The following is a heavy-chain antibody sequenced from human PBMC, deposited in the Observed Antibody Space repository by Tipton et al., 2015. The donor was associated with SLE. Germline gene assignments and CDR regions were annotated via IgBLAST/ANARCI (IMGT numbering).Heavy chain of an antibody. CDR3: ARVDPRSSSSGLYDY. J-gene: IGHJ4*02. Sequence: TLSLICSVSGDSIRNYYWTWIRQPPGKGLEWMGYFYYSGSTNYNPSLKGRLALSLDTSKSQFSLKLTSVTAADTAVYYCARVDPRSSSSGLYDYWGQGTLVTVSS. CDR2: FYYSGST. V-gene: IGHV4-59*01. CDR1: GDSIRNYY. D-gene: IGHD6-6*01.